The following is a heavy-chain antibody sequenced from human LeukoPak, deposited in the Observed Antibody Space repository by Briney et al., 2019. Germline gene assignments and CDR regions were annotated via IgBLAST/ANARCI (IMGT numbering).Heavy chain of an antibody. V-gene: IGHV4-34*01. J-gene: IGHJ5*02. CDR3: ARDGITIFGVGP. Sequence: SETLSLTCAVYGGSFSGYYLSWIRQPPGKGLEWIGGINHSGSTNYNPSLKSRVTISVDTSKNQFSLKLSSVTAADAAVYYCARDGITIFGVGPWGKGTLVTVSS. CDR2: INHSGST. D-gene: IGHD3-3*01. CDR1: GGSFSGYY.